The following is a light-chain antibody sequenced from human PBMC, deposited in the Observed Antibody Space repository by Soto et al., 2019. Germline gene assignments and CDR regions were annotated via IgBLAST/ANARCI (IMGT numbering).Light chain of an antibody. CDR1: QPVSANY. J-gene: IGKJ3*01. CDR2: GAS. CDR3: HQYGSSPFT. V-gene: IGKV3-20*01. Sequence: VVLTQSPATLSLSPGERATLSCRANQPVSANYLAWYQQKPGQAPRLLIYGASSRATGIPDRFSGSGSGTDFTLTISRLEPEDFAVFYCHQYGSSPFTFGPGTKADIQ.